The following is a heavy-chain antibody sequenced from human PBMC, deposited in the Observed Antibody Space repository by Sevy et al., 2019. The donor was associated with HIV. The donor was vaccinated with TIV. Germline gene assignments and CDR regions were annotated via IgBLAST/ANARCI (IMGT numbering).Heavy chain of an antibody. CDR2: ISYDGSNK. D-gene: IGHD6-19*01. V-gene: IGHV3-30*14. CDR3: AREDIRVAGIGYYFHS. Sequence: GGSLRLSCAASGFTFSSYVMHWVRQAPGKGLEWVAIISYDGSNKYYADSVKGRFTISRDNSKNTLYLQMNSLRVEDTAVYYCAREDIRVAGIGYYFHSWGQGTLVTVSS. J-gene: IGHJ4*02. CDR1: GFTFSSYV.